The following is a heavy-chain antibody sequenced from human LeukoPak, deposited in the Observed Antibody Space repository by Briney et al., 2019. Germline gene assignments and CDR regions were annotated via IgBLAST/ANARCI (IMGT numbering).Heavy chain of an antibody. V-gene: IGHV1-18*01. D-gene: IGHD4-17*01. CDR2: ISAYNGNT. J-gene: IGHJ4*02. Sequence: ASVKVSCKASGYTFTSYGISWVRQAPGQGLEWMGWISAYNGNTNYAQKLQGRVTMTTETSTSTAYMELRSLRSDDTAVYYCARDDYGDYPYYFDYWGQGTLVTVSS. CDR1: GYTFTSYG. CDR3: ARDDYGDYPYYFDY.